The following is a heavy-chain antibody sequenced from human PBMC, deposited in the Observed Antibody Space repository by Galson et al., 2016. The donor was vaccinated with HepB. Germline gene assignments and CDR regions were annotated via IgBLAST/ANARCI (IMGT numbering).Heavy chain of an antibody. CDR1: GYTFSNYW. J-gene: IGHJ2*01. Sequence: QSGAEVKKPGESLRISCQGSGYTFSNYWIGWVRQTPGKGLEWMGIIFPGDSETKYRPSFEGQVTMSVDKSISTAYLQWSSLKASDTALYYCTIERIRGNNYGSDCGYFELWGRGTLVTVSS. V-gene: IGHV5-51*01. D-gene: IGHD5-18*01. CDR2: IFPGDSET. CDR3: TIERIRGNNYGSDCGYFEL.